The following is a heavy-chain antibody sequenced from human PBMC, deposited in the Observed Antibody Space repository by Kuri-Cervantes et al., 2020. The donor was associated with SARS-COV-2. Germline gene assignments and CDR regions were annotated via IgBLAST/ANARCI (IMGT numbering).Heavy chain of an antibody. Sequence: SETLSLTCTVSGGSISSYYWSWIRQPAGKGLEWIGRIYTSGSTNYNPSLKSRVTISVDTSKNQFSLKLGSVTAADTAVYYCAMYDFWSGYRDYWGQGTLVTVSS. J-gene: IGHJ4*02. V-gene: IGHV4-4*07. CDR3: AMYDFWSGYRDY. CDR1: GGSISSYY. CDR2: IYTSGST. D-gene: IGHD3-3*01.